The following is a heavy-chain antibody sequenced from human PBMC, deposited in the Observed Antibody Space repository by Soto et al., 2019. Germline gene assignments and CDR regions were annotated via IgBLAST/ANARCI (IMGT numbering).Heavy chain of an antibody. Sequence: SETLSLTCTVSGVSISNSSYYWGWIRRPPGKGLEWIGTIYYSGITYYNPSLKSRVTISVDTSKNQFSLKLTSVTAADTAVYYCARHGSNWGQGTLVT. CDR3: ARHGSN. CDR2: IYYSGIT. J-gene: IGHJ4*02. V-gene: IGHV4-39*01. CDR1: GVSISNSSYY.